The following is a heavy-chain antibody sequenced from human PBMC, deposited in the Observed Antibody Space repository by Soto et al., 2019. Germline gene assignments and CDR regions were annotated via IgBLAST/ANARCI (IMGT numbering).Heavy chain of an antibody. CDR3: ARGGYYGSGSSRRFPFDH. D-gene: IGHD3-10*01. CDR1: GGSFSGYY. V-gene: IGHV4-34*01. CDR2: INHSGST. J-gene: IGHJ4*02. Sequence: SETLSLTCAVYGGSFSGYYWSWIRQPPGKGLEWIGEINHSGSTNYNPSLKSRVTISVDTSKNQFSLKLSSVTAADTAVYYCARGGYYGSGSSRRFPFDHWGQGTLVTVSS.